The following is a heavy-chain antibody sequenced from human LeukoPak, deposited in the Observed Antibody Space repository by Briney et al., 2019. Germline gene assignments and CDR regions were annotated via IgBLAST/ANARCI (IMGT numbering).Heavy chain of an antibody. CDR2: IGGSSDFT. CDR1: GFTFTTYA. CDR3: VAYYGSGRSAD. D-gene: IGHD3-10*01. V-gene: IGHV3-23*01. J-gene: IGHJ4*02. Sequence: GGSLRLSCAASGFTFTTYAMSWVRQAPGKGLEWVSAIGGSSDFTYYAEYVKGRFTISRDNSKNTLYLQINSLRAEDTAVYYCVAYYGSGRSADWGQGTLVTVSS.